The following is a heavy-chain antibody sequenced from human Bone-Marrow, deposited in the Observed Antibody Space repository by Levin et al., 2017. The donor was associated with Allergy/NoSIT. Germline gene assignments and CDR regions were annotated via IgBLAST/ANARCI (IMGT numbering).Heavy chain of an antibody. Sequence: PGGSLRLSCPASGFTFSSYAMFWVRQAPGKGLEWVAVIWYDGSNKYYADSVKGRFTISRDNSKNTLYLQMNSLRAEDTAVYYCARGRSSSWYYFDYWGQGTLVTVSS. V-gene: IGHV3-33*08. CDR1: GFTFSSYA. D-gene: IGHD6-13*01. CDR3: ARGRSSSWYYFDY. J-gene: IGHJ4*02. CDR2: IWYDGSNK.